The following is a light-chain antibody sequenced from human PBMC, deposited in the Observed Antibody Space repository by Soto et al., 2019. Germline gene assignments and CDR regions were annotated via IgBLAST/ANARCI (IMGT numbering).Light chain of an antibody. Sequence: EIVMTQSPATLSVSPGERATLSCSASQTVRNNYLAWYQQEPGQAPRLLIYGASTRATGIPARFSGSGSGTEFTLTISSLQSEDFAVYYCQQYNNWPPITFGQGTRLEIK. CDR3: QQYNNWPPIT. CDR2: GAS. V-gene: IGKV3-15*01. CDR1: QTVRNN. J-gene: IGKJ5*01.